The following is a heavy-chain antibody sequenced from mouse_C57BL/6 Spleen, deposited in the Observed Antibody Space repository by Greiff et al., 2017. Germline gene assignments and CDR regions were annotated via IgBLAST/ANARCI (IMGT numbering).Heavy chain of an antibody. Sequence: VQLVESGAELVKPGASVKISCKASGYAFSSYWMNWVKQRPGKGLEWIGQIYPGDGDTNYNGKFKGKATLTADKSSSTAYMQLSSLTSEDSAVYFCARGASYYAMDYWGQGTSVTVSS. J-gene: IGHJ4*01. CDR3: ARGASYYAMDY. CDR2: IYPGDGDT. CDR1: GYAFSSYW. V-gene: IGHV1-80*01.